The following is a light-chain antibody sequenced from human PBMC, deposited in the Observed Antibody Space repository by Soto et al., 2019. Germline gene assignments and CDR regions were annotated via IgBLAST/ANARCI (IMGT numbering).Light chain of an antibody. CDR3: QQSFSDPPLS. V-gene: IGKV1-39*01. CDR1: QRLTTY. CDR2: AAS. Sequence: IQLTQSPSSLSASVEDRVTIPCRASQRLTTYLNWYQQKPGKAPKLLISAASSLRDGVPSRFSGSGSGTVFTLTINSLHPEDFATYYCQQSFSDPPLSFGGGTRVEVK. J-gene: IGKJ4*01.